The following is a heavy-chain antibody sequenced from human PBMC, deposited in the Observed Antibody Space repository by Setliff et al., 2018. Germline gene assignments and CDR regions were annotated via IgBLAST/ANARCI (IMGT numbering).Heavy chain of an antibody. J-gene: IGHJ4*02. CDR1: GYTFTAYY. CDR2: VHTGGGSA. V-gene: IGHV1-46*01. Sequence: ASVKVSCKASGYTFTAYYMHWVRQAPGQGLEWMGIVHTGGGSASYAHNFQGRVTMTSDTSTSTVYMEVSSVTFDDTATYYCARGGMAAAGRKGVFEYWGQGSQVTVSS. D-gene: IGHD6-13*01. CDR3: ARGGMAAAGRKGVFEY.